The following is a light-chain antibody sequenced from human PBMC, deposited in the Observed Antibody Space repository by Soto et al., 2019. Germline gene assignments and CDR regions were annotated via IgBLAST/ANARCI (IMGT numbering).Light chain of an antibody. CDR2: GTS. CDR1: QRVSSIH. V-gene: IGKV3-20*01. J-gene: IGKJ3*01. Sequence: ENVLTQSPGTLSLSPGDRATLSCRASQRVSSIHLAWYQQKPGQAPRLLIYGTSVRATGIPDRFRGGGSGTDFTLTVGSRETEDLAVYYCQQYDGAPQFTFGPGTKVEI. CDR3: QQYDGAPQFT.